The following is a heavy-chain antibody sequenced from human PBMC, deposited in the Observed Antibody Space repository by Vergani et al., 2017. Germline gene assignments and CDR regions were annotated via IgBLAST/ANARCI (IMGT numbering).Heavy chain of an antibody. CDR3: TRHWAVVAANNWFDP. J-gene: IGHJ5*02. CDR2: IYTSGTT. V-gene: IGHV4-61*02. CDR1: GGSISSGSHY. Sequence: QVQLQESGPGLVKPSQTLSLTCTVSGGSISSGSHYWSWIRQPAGKGLEWIGRIYTSGTTYYNPSLKSRVTMSVDTSKNQFSLRLNSVTAADTAVYYCTRHWAVVAANNWFDPWGQGTLVTVSS. D-gene: IGHD2-15*01.